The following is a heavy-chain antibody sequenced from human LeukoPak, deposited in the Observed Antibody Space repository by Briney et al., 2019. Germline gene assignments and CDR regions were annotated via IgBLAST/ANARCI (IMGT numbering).Heavy chain of an antibody. CDR3: ERHPALWFGEPLDY. D-gene: IGHD3-10*01. J-gene: IGHJ4*02. Sequence: PSEALSLTCTVSGGSISSSSYYWGWIRQPPGKGLEWIGSIYYSGSTYYNPSLKSRVTISVDTSRNQFSLKLSSVTAADTAVYYCERHPALWFGEPLDYWGQGTLVTVSS. CDR2: IYYSGST. CDR1: GGSISSSSYY. V-gene: IGHV4-39*01.